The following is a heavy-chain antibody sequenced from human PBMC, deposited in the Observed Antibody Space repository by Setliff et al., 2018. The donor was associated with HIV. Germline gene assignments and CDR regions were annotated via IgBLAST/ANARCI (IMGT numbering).Heavy chain of an antibody. CDR1: GGSISSSSYY. D-gene: IGHD1-1*01. Sequence: SETLSLTCTVAGGSISSSSYYWGWIRQPPGKGLEWIGSIYYSGSTYYNPSLKSRVTISLDTSKNQFSLKVTSVTAADTAVYYCARRAAATTNFDYWGQGTLVTVSS. CDR3: ARRAAATTNFDY. J-gene: IGHJ4*02. V-gene: IGHV4-39*07. CDR2: IYYSGST.